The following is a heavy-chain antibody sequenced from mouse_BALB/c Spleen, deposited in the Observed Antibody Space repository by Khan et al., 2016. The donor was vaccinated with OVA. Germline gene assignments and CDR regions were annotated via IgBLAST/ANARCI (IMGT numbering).Heavy chain of an antibody. J-gene: IGHJ4*01. CDR1: GFSLTSYG. CDR3: VKQNYGTLYAMDY. Sequence: QVQLKESGPGLVAPSQSLSITCTVSGFSLTSYGVNWVRQPPGKGLEWLGVIWGDGSTNYHSALISRLSISKDNSKSQAFFKLNSRQSDDTATDYCVKQNYGTLYAMDYWGQGTAVTDSS. CDR2: IWGDGST. V-gene: IGHV2-3*01. D-gene: IGHD2-1*01.